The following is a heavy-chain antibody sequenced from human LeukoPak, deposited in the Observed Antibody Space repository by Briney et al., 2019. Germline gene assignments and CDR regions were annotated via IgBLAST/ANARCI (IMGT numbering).Heavy chain of an antibody. CDR1: GYSFTSYW. CDR2: IYPGDSDT. Sequence: GESLKISCKGSGYSFTSYWIGWVRQMPGKGLEWMGIIYPGDSDTRYSPSFQGQATISADKSISTAYLQWSGLKASDTAIYYCARDHDDYVGAFDIWGQGTMITVSS. J-gene: IGHJ3*02. V-gene: IGHV5-51*01. CDR3: ARDHDDYVGAFDI. D-gene: IGHD4-17*01.